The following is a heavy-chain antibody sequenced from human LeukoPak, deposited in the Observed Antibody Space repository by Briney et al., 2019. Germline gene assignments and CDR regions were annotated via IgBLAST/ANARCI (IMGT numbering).Heavy chain of an antibody. V-gene: IGHV4-38-2*01. J-gene: IGHJ4*02. CDR3: ARALTPESAFDY. CDR1: GYSISSGYY. CDR2: IYHSGST. Sequence: PSETLSLTCAVSGYSISSGYYWGWIRQPPGKGLEWIGSIYHSGSTYYNPSLKSRVTISVDTSKNQFSLKLSSVTAAGTAVYYCARALTPESAFDYWGQGTLVTVSS.